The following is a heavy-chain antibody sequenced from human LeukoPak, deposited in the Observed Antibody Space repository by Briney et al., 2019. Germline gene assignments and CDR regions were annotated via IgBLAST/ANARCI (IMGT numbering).Heavy chain of an antibody. V-gene: IGHV4-34*01. CDR2: INHSGST. D-gene: IGHD5-18*01. J-gene: IGHJ4*02. CDR3: ARDQLWLRLFDY. Sequence: SETLSLTCAVYGGSFSGYYWSWIRQPPGKGLEWIGEINHSGSTNYNPSLKSRVTISVDTSKNQFSLKLRSVTAVDTAVYYCARDQLWLRLFDYWGQGTLVTVSS. CDR1: GGSFSGYY.